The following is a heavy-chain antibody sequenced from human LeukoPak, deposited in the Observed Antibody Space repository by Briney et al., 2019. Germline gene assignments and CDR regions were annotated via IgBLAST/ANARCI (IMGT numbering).Heavy chain of an antibody. CDR2: IYSSGST. CDR3: ARRPHSGWGGNWFDP. J-gene: IGHJ5*02. CDR1: GGSIRSYY. D-gene: IGHD3-16*01. V-gene: IGHV4-59*12. Sequence: SETLSLTCNVSGGSIRSYYWSWIRQSPEKGLEWIGYIYSSGSTNYNPSLKSRVTISVDKSKNQFSLKLSSVTAADTAVYYCARRPHSGWGGNWFDPWGQGTLVTVSS.